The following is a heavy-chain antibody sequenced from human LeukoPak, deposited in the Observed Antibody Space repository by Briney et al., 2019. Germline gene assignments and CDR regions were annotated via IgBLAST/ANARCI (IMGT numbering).Heavy chain of an antibody. CDR2: ISDSGGRT. V-gene: IGHV3-23*01. Sequence: GGSLRLSCAASGFTFSNYAMSWVRQAPGKGLEWVSAISDSGGRTYYADSVKGRFTISRDNAKNSLYLEMHSLRDEDTAVYYCASYNWNDGFFDYWGQGTLVTVSS. CDR1: GFTFSNYA. CDR3: ASYNWNDGFFDY. D-gene: IGHD1-20*01. J-gene: IGHJ4*02.